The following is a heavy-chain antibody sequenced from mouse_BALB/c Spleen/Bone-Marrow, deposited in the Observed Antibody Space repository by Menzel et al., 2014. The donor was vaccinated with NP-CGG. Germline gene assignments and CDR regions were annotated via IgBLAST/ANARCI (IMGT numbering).Heavy chain of an antibody. Sequence: VQLQQSGAELARPGASVKLSCKASGYTFTSYWMQWVKQRPGQGLEWIGAIYPGDGDTRYTQKFKGKATLTADKSSSTAYMQLSSLASEDSAVYYCARGDYGSSYDYAMDYWGQGTSVPVSS. J-gene: IGHJ4*01. V-gene: IGHV1-87*01. CDR3: ARGDYGSSYDYAMDY. CDR2: IYPGDGDT. CDR1: GYTFTSYW. D-gene: IGHD1-1*01.